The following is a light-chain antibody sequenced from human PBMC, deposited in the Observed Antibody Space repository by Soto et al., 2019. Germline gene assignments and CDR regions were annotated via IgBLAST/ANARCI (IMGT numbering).Light chain of an antibody. Sequence: EIVLTKSTATLSVSPGGTATLSSRASQSISDTLAWYQQKPGQAPRLLIYSAYRGATGLKARFSGSGSGTDFTLTIRSMQSEDFAVYYCQKYNNWPWTVGHGPTV. CDR3: QKYNNWPWT. CDR2: SAY. CDR1: QSISDT. V-gene: IGKV3-15*01. J-gene: IGKJ1*01.